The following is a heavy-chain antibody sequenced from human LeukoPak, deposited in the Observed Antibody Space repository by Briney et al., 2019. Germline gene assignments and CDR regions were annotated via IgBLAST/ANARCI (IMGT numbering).Heavy chain of an antibody. CDR3: ARYVSVQGYYDSGFDY. J-gene: IGHJ4*02. CDR2: IRYDGSYK. V-gene: IGHV3-30*02. Sequence: GGSLRLSCAASGFTFSSYGMHWVRQAPGKGLEWVAFIRYDGSYKYYADSVKGRFTISRDNSKNTLYLQMNSLRAEDTAVYYCARYVSVQGYYDSGFDYWGQGTLVTVSS. CDR1: GFTFSSYG. D-gene: IGHD3-22*01.